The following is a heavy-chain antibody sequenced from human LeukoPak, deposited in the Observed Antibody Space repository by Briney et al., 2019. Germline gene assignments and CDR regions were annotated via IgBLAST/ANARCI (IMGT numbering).Heavy chain of an antibody. CDR1: GFTFSSYA. Sequence: GGSLRLXCAASGFTFSSYAMSWVRQAPGKGLEWLSSITHSGAGTYYADSVKGRFTISRDNSKNTLSLQMSSLSAEDTALYYCAKGGKYCSITFCYTHFDYWGQGTLVTVSS. D-gene: IGHD2-2*02. CDR3: AKGGKYCSITFCYTHFDY. J-gene: IGHJ4*02. V-gene: IGHV3-23*01. CDR2: ITHSGAGT.